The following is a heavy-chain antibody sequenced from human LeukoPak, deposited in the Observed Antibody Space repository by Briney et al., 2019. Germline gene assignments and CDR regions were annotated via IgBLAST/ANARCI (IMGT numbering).Heavy chain of an antibody. J-gene: IGHJ4*02. Sequence: ASVKVSCKVSGYTLTELSMHWVRQAPGKGLEWMGGFDPEDGETIYAQKFQGRVTITRDTSASTAYMELSSLRSEDTAVYYCARDAITYYYGSLGYWGQGTLVTVSS. D-gene: IGHD3-10*01. CDR1: GYTLTELS. CDR3: ARDAITYYYGSLGY. V-gene: IGHV1-24*01. CDR2: FDPEDGET.